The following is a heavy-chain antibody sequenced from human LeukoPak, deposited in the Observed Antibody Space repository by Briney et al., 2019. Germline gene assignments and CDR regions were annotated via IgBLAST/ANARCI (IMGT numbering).Heavy chain of an antibody. CDR2: VHYNGNT. V-gene: IGHV4-39*01. Sequence: SETLSLTCTVSGGSISSSSYYWGWIRQPPGKGLEWIGSVHYNGNTYYNPSLKSRLTISVDTSKNQFSLKLSSETAADTAVYYCARGTPSSSGWLYYGMDVWGQGTTVTVSS. D-gene: IGHD6-19*01. CDR3: ARGTPSSSGWLYYGMDV. CDR1: GGSISSSSYY. J-gene: IGHJ6*02.